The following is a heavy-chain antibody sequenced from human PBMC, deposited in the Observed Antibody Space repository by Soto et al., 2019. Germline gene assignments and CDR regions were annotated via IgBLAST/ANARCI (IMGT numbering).Heavy chain of an antibody. CDR2: ISSSSSTI. V-gene: IGHV3-48*02. CDR1: GFTFSSYS. J-gene: IGHJ6*01. D-gene: IGHD3-3*01. Sequence: GGSRRLSCAASGFTFSSYSMNWVRQAPGKGLEWVSYISSSSSTIYYADSVKGRFTISRDNAKNSLYLQMNSLRDEDTAVYYYVRRLYDFWSGYYRSGRLDVWGQGTTVTVSS. CDR3: VRRLYDFWSGYYRSGRLDV.